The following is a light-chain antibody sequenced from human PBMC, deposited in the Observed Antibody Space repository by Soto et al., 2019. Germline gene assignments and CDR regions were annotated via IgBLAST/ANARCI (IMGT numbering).Light chain of an antibody. V-gene: IGKV1D-17*01. Sequence: NIPMTQSPSAMSASVGDRVTITCRARQGISNYLAWFQQKPGKVPKHLIYAASSLQSGVPSRFSGSGSGTEFTLPISSRQPEDFATYYCLQHNSYPPITFGQGPRLEIK. CDR3: LQHNSYPPIT. CDR1: QGISNY. J-gene: IGKJ5*01. CDR2: AAS.